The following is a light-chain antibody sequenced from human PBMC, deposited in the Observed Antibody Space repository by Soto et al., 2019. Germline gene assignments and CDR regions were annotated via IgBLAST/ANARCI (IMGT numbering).Light chain of an antibody. CDR2: SAS. CDR1: QGITTY. CDR3: QQTYGPPHT. Sequence: QVTRYPSSLSASVGHIVTITFRASQGITTYLNWYQQKPGKVPKFLISSASTLQSGVPSRFSGTGSGTEFTLTISSLQREDFATYYCQQTYGPPHTFGQGTKVDIK. J-gene: IGKJ1*01. V-gene: IGKV1-39*01.